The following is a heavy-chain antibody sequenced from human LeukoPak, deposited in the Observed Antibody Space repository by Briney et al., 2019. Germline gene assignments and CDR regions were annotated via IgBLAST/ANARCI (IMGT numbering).Heavy chain of an antibody. V-gene: IGHV3-11*04. Sequence: GGSLRLSCAASGFTFSDYYMSWIRQAPGRRLEYVSYISSSGSTTYYADSVKGRFTISRDNSKSTLYLQIKTLRAEATAVYYCATGARSSTPLVTIDYWGQGTLDSVSS. J-gene: IGHJ4*02. CDR2: ISSSGSTT. D-gene: IGHD2-2*01. CDR1: GFTFSDYY. CDR3: ATGARSSTPLVTIDY.